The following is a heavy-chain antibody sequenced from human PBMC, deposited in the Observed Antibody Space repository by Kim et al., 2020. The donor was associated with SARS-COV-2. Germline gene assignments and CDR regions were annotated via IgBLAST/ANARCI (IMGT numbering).Heavy chain of an antibody. Sequence: SETLSLTCPVYGGSFSGYHWSWIRQPPGKGLEWIGEINHSGSIIHNPSPKSRVTISIDTSKNQFSLKLTSVTAADTGFYFCAGGRAGVGPSPILGLGPHYDYFMFDVWGQGTTVTVSS. CDR2: INHSGSI. J-gene: IGHJ6*02. D-gene: IGHD3-16*01. V-gene: IGHV4-34*01. CDR1: GGSFSGYH. CDR3: AGGRAGVGPSPILGLGPHYDYFMFDV.